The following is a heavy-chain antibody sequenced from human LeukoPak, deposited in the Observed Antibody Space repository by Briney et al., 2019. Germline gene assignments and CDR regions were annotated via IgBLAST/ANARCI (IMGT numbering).Heavy chain of an antibody. CDR1: GGSISSSSYY. D-gene: IGHD3-10*01. V-gene: IGHV4-39*01. CDR3: ARQEAYYGSGSYYFDY. Sequence: SETLSLTCTVSGGSISSSSYYWGWIRQPPGKGLEWIGSIYYSGSTYYNPSLKSRVTISVDTSKNQLSLKLSSVTAADTAVYYCARQEAYYGSGSYYFDYWGQGTLVTVSS. J-gene: IGHJ4*02. CDR2: IYYSGST.